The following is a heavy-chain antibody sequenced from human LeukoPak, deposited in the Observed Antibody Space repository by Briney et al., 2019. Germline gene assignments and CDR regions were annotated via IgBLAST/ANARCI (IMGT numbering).Heavy chain of an antibody. CDR1: GFTFSRYW. Sequence: GGSLRLSCAVSGFTFSRYWMHWVRQAPGKWLVWVSRFNSDGSNTRYADSVKGRFTISRDNAKNSLYLQMNSLRVEDTALYYCARRAPSHDFDDWGQGTLVTVSS. CDR3: ARRAPSHDFDD. J-gene: IGHJ4*02. V-gene: IGHV3-74*01. CDR2: FNSDGSNT.